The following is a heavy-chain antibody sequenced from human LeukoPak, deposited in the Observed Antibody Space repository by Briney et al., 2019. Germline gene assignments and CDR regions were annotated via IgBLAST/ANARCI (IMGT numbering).Heavy chain of an antibody. V-gene: IGHV3-30*18. D-gene: IGHD3-22*01. Sequence: GRSLRLSCAASGFTFSSYGMHWVRQAPGKGLEWVAVISYDGSNKYYADSVKGRFTISRDNSKNTLYLQMNSLRAEDTAVYYCAKLSHSVRSGYGGGYFDYWGQGTLVTVSS. CDR2: ISYDGSNK. CDR3: AKLSHSVRSGYGGGYFDY. J-gene: IGHJ4*02. CDR1: GFTFSSYG.